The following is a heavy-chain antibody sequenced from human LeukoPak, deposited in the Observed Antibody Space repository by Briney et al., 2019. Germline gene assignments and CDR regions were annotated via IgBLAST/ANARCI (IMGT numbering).Heavy chain of an antibody. J-gene: IGHJ4*02. CDR2: ISSSGST. V-gene: IGHV4-61*02. D-gene: IGHD3-9*01. CDR1: GDSISSGDYY. CDR3: ARPPDYDILTGYYGYFDY. Sequence: PSQTLSLTCTVSGDSISSGDYYWSWIRQPAGKGLEWIGRISSSGSTYYNPSLKSRVTISVDTSKNQFSLKLSSVTAADTAVYYCARPPDYDILTGYYGYFDYWGQGTLVTVSS.